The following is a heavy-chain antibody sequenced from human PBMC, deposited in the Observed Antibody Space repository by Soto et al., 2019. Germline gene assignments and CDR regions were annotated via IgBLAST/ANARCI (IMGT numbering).Heavy chain of an antibody. CDR1: GFTFSSYW. Sequence: EVQLVESGGGLVQPGGSLRLSCAASGFTFSSYWMSWVRQAPGKGLEWVANIKQDGSEKYYVDSVKGRFTISRDNAKNSLYLQMNCLRAEDTAVYYCARHERGVWQLPNFDYWGQGTLVTVSS. D-gene: IGHD6-6*01. J-gene: IGHJ4*02. CDR2: IKQDGSEK. V-gene: IGHV3-7*05. CDR3: ARHERGVWQLPNFDY.